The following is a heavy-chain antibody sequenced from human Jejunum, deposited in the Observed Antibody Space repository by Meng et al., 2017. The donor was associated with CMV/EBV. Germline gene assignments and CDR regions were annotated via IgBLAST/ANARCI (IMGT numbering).Heavy chain of an antibody. D-gene: IGHD2-15*01. Sequence: CAASGFIYSNYWMPWVRQAPEKGLEWVAIINQDGSDRYYVDSVKGRFTVSRDNAKNSLYLQMNSLRGEDTAVYYCARHECSKSSCYDFWGQGSLVTVSS. V-gene: IGHV3-7*01. CDR1: GFIYSNYW. J-gene: IGHJ4*02. CDR2: INQDGSDR. CDR3: ARHECSKSSCYDF.